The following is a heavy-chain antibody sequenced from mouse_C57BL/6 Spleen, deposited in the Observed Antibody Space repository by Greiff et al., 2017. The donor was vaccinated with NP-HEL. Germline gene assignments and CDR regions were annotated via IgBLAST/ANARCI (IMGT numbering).Heavy chain of an antibody. CDR1: GYAFSSYW. Sequence: QVQLQQSGAELVKPGASVKISCKASGYAFSSYWMNWVKQRPGKGLEWIGQIYPGDGDTNYNGKFKGKATLTADKSSSTAYMQLSSLTSEDSAVYFCANLLWSHYYAMDYWGQGTSVTVSS. V-gene: IGHV1-80*01. CDR2: IYPGDGDT. J-gene: IGHJ4*01. D-gene: IGHD2-1*01. CDR3: ANLLWSHYYAMDY.